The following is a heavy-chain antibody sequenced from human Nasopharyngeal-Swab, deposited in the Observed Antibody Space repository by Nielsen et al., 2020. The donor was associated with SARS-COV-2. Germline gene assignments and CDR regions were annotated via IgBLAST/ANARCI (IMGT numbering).Heavy chain of an antibody. CDR3: ARDSRIQLWLSFDY. J-gene: IGHJ4*02. CDR2: ITQDGSEK. Sequence: GESLKISCAASGFTFSSYWMSWVRQAPGKGLEWVANITQDGSEKYYVDSVKGRFTISRDNAKNSLYLQMNSLRAEDTAVYYCARDSRIQLWLSFDYWGQGNLVTVSS. CDR1: GFTFSSYW. D-gene: IGHD5-18*01. V-gene: IGHV3-7*01.